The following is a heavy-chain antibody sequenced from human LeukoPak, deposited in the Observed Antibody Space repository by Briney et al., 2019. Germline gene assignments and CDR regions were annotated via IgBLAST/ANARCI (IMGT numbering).Heavy chain of an antibody. V-gene: IGHV4-59*08. CDR1: GGSMNSYY. Sequence: RASETLSLTCSVSGGSMNSYYWSWIRQSPGKGLGWIGYIYYSGSTNYNPSLKSRVTISVDTSKNQFSLKLSSVTAADTAVYYCARHVWLQPFDYWGQGTLVTVSS. CDR3: ARHVWLQPFDY. J-gene: IGHJ4*02. CDR2: IYYSGST. D-gene: IGHD3-9*01.